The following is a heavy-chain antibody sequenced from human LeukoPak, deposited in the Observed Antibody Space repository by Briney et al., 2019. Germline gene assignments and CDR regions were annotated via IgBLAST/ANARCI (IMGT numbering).Heavy chain of an antibody. CDR2: ISSSSSYI. CDR1: GFTFSSYS. Sequence: GGSLSLSCAASGFTFSSYSMNWVREAPGKGLEWVSSISSSSSYIYYEDSLKGGFIISRDNAKNSLYLQMNSLRAEDTAVYYCARDRFLQQLDYWGQGTLVTVSS. V-gene: IGHV3-21*01. CDR3: ARDRFLQQLDY. D-gene: IGHD6-13*01. J-gene: IGHJ4*02.